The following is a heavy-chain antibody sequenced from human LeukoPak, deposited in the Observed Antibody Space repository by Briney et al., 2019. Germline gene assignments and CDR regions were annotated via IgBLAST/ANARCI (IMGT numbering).Heavy chain of an antibody. Sequence: RGGTLRLSCAASGFTFSGSAIHWVRQASGKGLEWVGRIRSKANSYATAYAASVKGRFTISRDDSKNTAYLQMNSLKTEDTAVYYCTRLPSGSRDYYGMDVWGQGTTVTVSS. V-gene: IGHV3-73*01. CDR2: IRSKANSYAT. D-gene: IGHD3-10*01. CDR1: GFTFSGSA. CDR3: TRLPSGSRDYYGMDV. J-gene: IGHJ6*02.